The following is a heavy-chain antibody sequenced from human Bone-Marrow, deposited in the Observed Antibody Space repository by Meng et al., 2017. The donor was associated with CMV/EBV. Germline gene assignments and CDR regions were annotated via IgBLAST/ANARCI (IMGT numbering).Heavy chain of an antibody. D-gene: IGHD3-22*01. Sequence: GSLRLSCAVYGGSFSGYYWSWIRQPPGKGLEWIGEINHSGSTNYNPSLKSRVTISVDTSKNQFSLKLSSVTAADTAVYYCARTYYYDSSGYYEEYHFDYWGQGTLVTVSS. V-gene: IGHV4-34*01. CDR1: GGSFSGYY. CDR3: ARTYYYDSSGYYEEYHFDY. J-gene: IGHJ4*02. CDR2: INHSGST.